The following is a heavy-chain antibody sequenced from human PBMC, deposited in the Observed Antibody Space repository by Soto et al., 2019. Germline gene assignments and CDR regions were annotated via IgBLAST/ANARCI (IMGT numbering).Heavy chain of an antibody. CDR1: GFTFSNYD. Sequence: GGSLRLSCAASGFTFSNYDMSWVRRAPGKGLEWVSAISGSGDNTYYADSVKGRFTISRDTSKNTLYLQMNSLRAEDTAVYYCAKGGCGGRCYYYYYYMDVWGKGTTVTVSS. J-gene: IGHJ6*03. CDR3: AKGGCGGRCYYYYYYMDV. D-gene: IGHD2-15*01. CDR2: ISGSGDNT. V-gene: IGHV3-23*01.